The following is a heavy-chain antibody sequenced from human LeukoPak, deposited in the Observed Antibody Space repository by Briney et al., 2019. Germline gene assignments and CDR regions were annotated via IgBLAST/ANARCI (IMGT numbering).Heavy chain of an antibody. CDR3: ARDRGLLLFDY. CDR2: IYYSGST. J-gene: IGHJ4*02. Sequence: SETLSLTCTVSGGSISSSSYYWGWIRQPPGKGLEWIGSIYYSGSTYYNPSLKSRVTISVDTSKNQFSLKLSSVTAADTAVYYCARDRGLLLFDYWGQGTLVTVSS. V-gene: IGHV4-39*07. D-gene: IGHD2-15*01. CDR1: GGSISSSSYY.